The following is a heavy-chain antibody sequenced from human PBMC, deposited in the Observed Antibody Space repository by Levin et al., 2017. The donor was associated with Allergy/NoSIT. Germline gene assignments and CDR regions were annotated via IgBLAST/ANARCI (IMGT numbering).Heavy chain of an antibody. Sequence: GGSLRLSCTTSGFTFDDYTFHWVRHLPGKGLEWVSLITWDGSGIFYADSVKGRFTISRDNSKNSLYLQMNDLRAEDAALYYCVKDHNPTGTWPDSWGQGTLVTVSS. CDR1: GFTFDDYT. V-gene: IGHV3-43*01. CDR3: VKDHNPTGTWPDS. CDR2: ITWDGSGI. J-gene: IGHJ4*02. D-gene: IGHD1-14*01.